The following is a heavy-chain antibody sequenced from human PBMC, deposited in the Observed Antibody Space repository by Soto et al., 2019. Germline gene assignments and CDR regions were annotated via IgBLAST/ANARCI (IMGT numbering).Heavy chain of an antibody. Sequence: SDTLSLTCTVSGGSISIYYWSWIRQPPGKGLEWIGYIYYSGSTNYNPSLKSRVTISVDTSKNQFSLKLSSVTAADTAVYYCASCSRGFSFDYYYGMDVWGQGTTVTVSS. CDR2: IYYSGST. V-gene: IGHV4-59*01. CDR3: ASCSRGFSFDYYYGMDV. D-gene: IGHD1-26*01. CDR1: GGSISIYY. J-gene: IGHJ6*02.